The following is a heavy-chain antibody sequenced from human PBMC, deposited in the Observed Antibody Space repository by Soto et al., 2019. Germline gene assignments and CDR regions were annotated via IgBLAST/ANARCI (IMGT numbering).Heavy chain of an antibody. V-gene: IGHV1-46*01. D-gene: IGHD5-18*01. CDR3: ARGRTDGYNYRIFEFDY. Sequence: ASVKVSCKASGYTFTSYYMHWVRQAPGQGLEWMGIINPSGGSTSYAQKFQGRVTMTRDTSTSTVYMELSSLRSEDTAVYYCARGRTDGYNYRIFEFDYWGQGTLVTVSS. CDR2: INPSGGST. J-gene: IGHJ4*02. CDR1: GYTFTSYY.